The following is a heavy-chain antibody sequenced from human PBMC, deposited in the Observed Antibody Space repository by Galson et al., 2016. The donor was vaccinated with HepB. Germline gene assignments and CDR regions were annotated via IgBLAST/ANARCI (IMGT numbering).Heavy chain of an antibody. CDR2: ISYSGST. J-gene: IGHJ5*02. CDR3: ARHLGLRFHWLDP. Sequence: SETLSLTCTVSGGSISSSTHYWGWIRQPPGKGLEWIGSISYSGSTYYNPSLKSRVTISVATSKSHFSLKLSSVTAADTAVYYCARHLGLRFHWLDPWGQGTLVTVSS. D-gene: IGHD5-12*01. CDR1: GGSISSSTHY. V-gene: IGHV4-39*01.